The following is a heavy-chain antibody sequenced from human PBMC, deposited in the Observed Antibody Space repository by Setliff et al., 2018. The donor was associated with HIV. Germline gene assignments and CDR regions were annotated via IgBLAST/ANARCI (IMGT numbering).Heavy chain of an antibody. D-gene: IGHD3-22*01. Sequence: PSETLSLTCTAYGGSFSGYYWTWIRQPPGKGLEFIGEMNHRGVIKYLSSLKSRVTMAVDTSKKQFSLKLKSVTAADTAVYYCFLFYDDRSGFYWDWGQGTSVTVSS. CDR1: GGSFSGYY. V-gene: IGHV4-34*01. CDR2: MNHRGVI. J-gene: IGHJ4*02. CDR3: FLFYDDRSGFYWD.